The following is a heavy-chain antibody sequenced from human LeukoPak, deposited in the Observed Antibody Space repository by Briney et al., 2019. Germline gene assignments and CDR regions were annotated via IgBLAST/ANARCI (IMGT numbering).Heavy chain of an antibody. V-gene: IGHV1-2*02. D-gene: IGHD5-24*01. Sequence: VASVKVSCKASGYTFTGYYMHWVRQAPGQGLEWMGWINPNSGGTNYAQKFQGRVTMTRDTSISTAYMELSRLRSDDTAVYYCARAGDGYNYLAWSWGQGTLVTVSS. CDR1: GYTFTGYY. CDR3: ARAGDGYNYLAWS. CDR2: INPNSGGT. J-gene: IGHJ5*02.